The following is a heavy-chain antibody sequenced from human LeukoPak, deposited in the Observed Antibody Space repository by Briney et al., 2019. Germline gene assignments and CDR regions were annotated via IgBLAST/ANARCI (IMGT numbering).Heavy chain of an antibody. CDR3: ARDPEPAFDY. CDR1: GFTFSSYS. J-gene: IGHJ4*02. Sequence: GGSLRLSCAASGFTFSSYSMNWVRQAPGKGLEWVSSISSSSSYIYYADSVKGRFTTSRDNAKNSLYLQMNSLRAEDTAVYYCARDPEPAFDYWGQGTLVTVSS. V-gene: IGHV3-21*01. D-gene: IGHD1-14*01. CDR2: ISSSSSYI.